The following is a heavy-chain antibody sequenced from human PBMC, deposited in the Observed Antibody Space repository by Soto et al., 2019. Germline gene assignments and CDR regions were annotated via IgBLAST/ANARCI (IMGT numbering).Heavy chain of an antibody. D-gene: IGHD3-10*01. CDR2: IKTGGSET. CDR1: GFTFSSFW. V-gene: IGHV3-7*03. CDR3: TSDRYPRFYHGSGSYPYY. Sequence: GGSLRLSFAASGFTFSSFWMSWVRQAPGKGLEWVANIKTGGSETHYVDSVKGRFTISRDNPKTSLILQMNSLRVEDTAVYFCTSDRYPRFYHGSGSYPYYWGQGTPVTVSS. J-gene: IGHJ4*02.